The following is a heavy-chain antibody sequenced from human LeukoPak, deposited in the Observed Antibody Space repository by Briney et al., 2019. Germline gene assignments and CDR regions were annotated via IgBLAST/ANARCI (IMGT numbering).Heavy chain of an antibody. CDR2: IYYSGST. CDR1: GGSISSYY. CDR3: ARGLSSTVTRYYYYYYYMDV. V-gene: IGHV4-59*12. J-gene: IGHJ6*03. D-gene: IGHD4-11*01. Sequence: SETLSLTCTVSGGSISSYYWSWIRQPPGKGLEWIGYIYYSGSTNYNPSLKSRVTISVDTSKNQFSLKLSSVTAADTAVYCCARGLSSTVTRYYYYYYYMDVWGKGTTVTVSS.